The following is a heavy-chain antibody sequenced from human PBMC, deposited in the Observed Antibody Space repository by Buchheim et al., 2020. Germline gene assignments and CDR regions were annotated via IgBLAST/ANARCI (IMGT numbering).Heavy chain of an antibody. V-gene: IGHV3-7*01. CDR3: VRELVVAPAEYFDS. Sequence: VQLVESGGGLVQPGGSLRLSCTASGFTFRNYWMTWVRQAPGKGLEWVANINKDGSEKYFLDSVKGRFTISRENAKNSFFFQMNSLRAEDTAVYYCVRELVVAPAEYFDSWGQGT. CDR2: INKDGSEK. J-gene: IGHJ4*02. D-gene: IGHD2-15*01. CDR1: GFTFRNYW.